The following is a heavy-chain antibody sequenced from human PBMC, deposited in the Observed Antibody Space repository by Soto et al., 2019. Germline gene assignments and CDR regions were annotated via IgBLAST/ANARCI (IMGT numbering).Heavy chain of an antibody. J-gene: IGHJ6*02. CDR1: GYTLTELS. CDR3: ATDLYAVARDSSGYYKDV. Sequence: ASVKVSCKVSGYTLTELSMHWVRQAPGKGLEWMGGFDPEDGETIYAQKFQGRVTMTEDTFTDTAYMELSSLRSGDTAVYYCATDLYAVARDSSGYYKDVWGQGTKVTVYS. D-gene: IGHD3-22*01. V-gene: IGHV1-24*01. CDR2: FDPEDGET.